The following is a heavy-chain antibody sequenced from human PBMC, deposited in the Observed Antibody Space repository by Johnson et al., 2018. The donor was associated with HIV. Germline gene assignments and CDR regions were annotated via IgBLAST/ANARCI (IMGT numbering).Heavy chain of an antibody. Sequence: QVQLVESGGGVVQPGRSLRLSCAASGFTFNSYATHWVRQAPGKGLEWVAVISYDGSDKYYADSVKGRFTISRDNSKKTQYMQMNSLRAEDTAVYYCTKVWGLLGLRWAMWG. CDR3: TKVWGLLGLRWAM. CDR1: GFTFNSYA. CDR2: ISYDGSDK. J-gene: IGHJ1*01. D-gene: IGHD1-26*01. V-gene: IGHV3-30*04.